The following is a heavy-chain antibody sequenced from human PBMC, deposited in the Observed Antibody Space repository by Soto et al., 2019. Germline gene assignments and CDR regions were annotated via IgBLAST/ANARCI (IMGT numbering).Heavy chain of an antibody. CDR2: INPKSGGT. CDR3: ARGHSTDCSNGVCSFFYNHEMDV. J-gene: IGHJ6*02. V-gene: IGHV1-2*04. Sequence: APVKVSCKASGYSFTDYHIHWLRQAPGQGLEWLGRINPKSGGTSTAQKFQGWVTMTRDRSISTVYMELTRLRSDDTAVYFCARGHSTDCSNGVCSFFYNHEMDVWGQGTTVTVSS. D-gene: IGHD2-8*01. CDR1: GYSFTDYH.